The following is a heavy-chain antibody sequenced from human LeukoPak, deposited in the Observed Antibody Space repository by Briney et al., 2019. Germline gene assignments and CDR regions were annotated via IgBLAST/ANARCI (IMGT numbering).Heavy chain of an antibody. V-gene: IGHV4-30-4*01. CDR2: IYYSGST. J-gene: IGHJ5*02. D-gene: IGHD6-6*01. CDR3: ARGLVYSSSSFFGPSYNWFDP. Sequence: PSQTLSLTCTVSGGSISSGDYYWSWIRQPPGKGLEWIVYIYYSGSTYYNPSLKSRVTISVDTSKNQFSLKLSSVTAADTAVYYCARGLVYSSSSFFGPSYNWFDPWGQGTLVTVSS. CDR1: GGSISSGDYY.